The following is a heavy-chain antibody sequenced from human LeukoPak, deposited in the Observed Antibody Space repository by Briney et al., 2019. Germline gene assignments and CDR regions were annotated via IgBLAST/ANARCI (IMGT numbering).Heavy chain of an antibody. J-gene: IGHJ5*02. CDR2: IYPGDSDT. Sequence: GESLKISCKGSGYSYTSYWIGWVRQLPGKGLEWMGIIYPGDSDTRYSPSFQGQVTISADKSISTAYLQWSSLKASDTAMYYCARRPRYWGHNWFDPWGQGTLVTVSS. V-gene: IGHV5-51*01. D-gene: IGHD2-8*02. CDR1: GYSYTSYW. CDR3: ARRPRYWGHNWFDP.